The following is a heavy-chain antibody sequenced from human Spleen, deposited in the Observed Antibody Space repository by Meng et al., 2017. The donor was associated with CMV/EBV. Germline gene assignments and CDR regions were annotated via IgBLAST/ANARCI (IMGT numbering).Heavy chain of an antibody. CDR3: AREGGDIVVVPAAT. CDR2: IIPIFGTA. Sequence: SVKVSCKASGYTFTSYGISWVRQAPGQGLEWMGGIIPIFGTANYAQKFQGRVTITTDESTSTAYMELSSLRSEDTAVYYCAREGGDIVVVPAATWGQGTLVTVSS. D-gene: IGHD2-2*01. CDR1: GYTFTSYG. V-gene: IGHV1-69*05. J-gene: IGHJ5*02.